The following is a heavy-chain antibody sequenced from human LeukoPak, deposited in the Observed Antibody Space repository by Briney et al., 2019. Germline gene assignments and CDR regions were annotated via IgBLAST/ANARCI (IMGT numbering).Heavy chain of an antibody. Sequence: PGGSLRLSCAASGFTFDDYAMHWVRQAPGKGLEWVSGISWNSGSIGYADSVKGRFTISRDNAKNSLYLQMNSLRAEDTALYYCAKDIGVLSIDEVAFDIWGQGTMVTVSS. V-gene: IGHV3-9*01. CDR1: GFTFDDYA. CDR3: AKDIGVLSIDEVAFDI. D-gene: IGHD3-16*01. J-gene: IGHJ3*02. CDR2: ISWNSGSI.